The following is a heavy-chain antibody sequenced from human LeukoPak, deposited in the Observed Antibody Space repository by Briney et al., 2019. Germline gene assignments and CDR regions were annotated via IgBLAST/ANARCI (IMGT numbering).Heavy chain of an antibody. CDR3: ARDRKYDSGSYSAFDI. CDR1: GFTFSSYS. V-gene: IGHV3-21*01. J-gene: IGHJ3*02. CDR2: ISSSSSYI. Sequence: GGSLRLSCAASGFTFSSYSMNWVRQAPGKGLEWVSSISSSSSYIYYADSVRGRFNISRDNAKNSLYLQMNSLRAEDTAVYYCARDRKYDSGSYSAFDIWGQGTMVTVSS. D-gene: IGHD3-10*01.